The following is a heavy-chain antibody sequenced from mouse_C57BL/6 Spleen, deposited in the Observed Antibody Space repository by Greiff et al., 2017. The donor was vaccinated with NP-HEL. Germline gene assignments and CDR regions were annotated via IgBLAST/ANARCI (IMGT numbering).Heavy chain of an antibody. J-gene: IGHJ3*01. CDR3: ARGGYDSDH. Sequence: VQGVESGAELVKPGASVKLSCKASGYTFTSYWMHWVKQRPGQGLEWIGMIHPNSGSTNYNEKFKSKATLTVDKSSSTAYMQLSSLTSEDSAVYNCARGGYDSDHWGQGTLVTVSA. CDR1: GYTFTSYW. CDR2: IHPNSGST. V-gene: IGHV1-64*01. D-gene: IGHD2-4*01.